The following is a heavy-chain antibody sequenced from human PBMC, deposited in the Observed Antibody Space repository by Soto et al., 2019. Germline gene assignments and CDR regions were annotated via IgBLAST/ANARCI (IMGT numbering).Heavy chain of an antibody. CDR3: AKFALLWGSSWQTKPPHFDY. V-gene: IGHV3-23*01. D-gene: IGHD3-16*01. J-gene: IGHJ4*02. CDR2: ISGSGGST. CDR1: GFTFSSYA. Sequence: GGSLRLSCAASGFTFSSYAMSWVRQAPGKGLEWVSAISGSGGSTYYADSVKGRFTISRDNSKNTLYLQMNSLRAEDTAVYYCAKFALLWGSSWQTKPPHFDYWGQGTLVTVSS.